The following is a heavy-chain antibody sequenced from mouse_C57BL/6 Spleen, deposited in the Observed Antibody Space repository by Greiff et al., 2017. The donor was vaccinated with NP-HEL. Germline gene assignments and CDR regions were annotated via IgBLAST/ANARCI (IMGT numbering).Heavy chain of an antibody. D-gene: IGHD1-1*01. CDR3: ARDGSSYDWYFDV. J-gene: IGHJ1*03. CDR2: IYPGSGNT. CDR1: GYTFTDYY. V-gene: IGHV1-76*01. Sequence: QVQLQQSGAELVRPGASVKLSCKASGYTFTDYYINWVKQRPGQGLEWIARIYPGSGNTYYNEKFKGKATLTAEKSSSTAYMQLSSLTSEDSAVYFCARDGSSYDWYFDVWGTGTTVTVSS.